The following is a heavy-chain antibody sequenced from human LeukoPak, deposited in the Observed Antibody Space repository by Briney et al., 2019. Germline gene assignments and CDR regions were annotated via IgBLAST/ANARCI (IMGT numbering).Heavy chain of an antibody. D-gene: IGHD3-22*01. CDR3: ARDMYYYDSSGYFRFDY. CDR1: GCSISSYY. CDR2: IYTSGST. Sequence: EPLSLPCTVSGCSISSYYWSWIRQPAGKGLEWIGRIYTSGSTNYNPSLKSRVTMSVDTSKNQFSLQLSSVTAADTAVYYCARDMYYYDSSGYFRFDYWGQGALVTVSS. V-gene: IGHV4-4*07. J-gene: IGHJ4*02.